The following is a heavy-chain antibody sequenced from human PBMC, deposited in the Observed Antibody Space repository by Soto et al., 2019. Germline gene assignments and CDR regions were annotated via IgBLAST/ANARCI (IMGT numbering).Heavy chain of an antibody. Sequence: QVQLVEPGGGVVQPGRSLRLSCAASGFTFSSYGMHWVRQAPDKGLEWVAIISYDGSNKYYADSVKGRFTISRDNSKNTLYLQMNSLRAEDTAVYYCAKRGSSGWSVLDYWGQGTLVTVSS. J-gene: IGHJ4*02. CDR1: GFTFSSYG. CDR2: ISYDGSNK. V-gene: IGHV3-30*18. CDR3: AKRGSSGWSVLDY. D-gene: IGHD6-19*01.